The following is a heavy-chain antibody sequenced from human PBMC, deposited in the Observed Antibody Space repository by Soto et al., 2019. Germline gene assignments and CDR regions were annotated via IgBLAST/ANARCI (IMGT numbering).Heavy chain of an antibody. CDR1: GFTFNDFA. CDR3: SKGLRSPCSTMSCNYYYYYDGMDV. D-gene: IGHD2-2*01. CDR2: ISWNSGSI. V-gene: IGHV3-9*01. J-gene: IGHJ6*02. Sequence: GGSLRLFCAASGFTFNDFAMHWVRQPPWKGLEWVSGISWNSGSIGYADSVKGRFTVSRDNTKNSLYLQMNSLRGEDTALYYCSKGLRSPCSTMSCNYYYYYDGMDVWGRGTTVTVSS.